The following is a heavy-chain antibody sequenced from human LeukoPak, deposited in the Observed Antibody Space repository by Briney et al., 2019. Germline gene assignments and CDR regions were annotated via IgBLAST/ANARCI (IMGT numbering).Heavy chain of an antibody. CDR1: GGSISSSSYY. CDR3: ARDRGYSYGDDFDY. Sequence: SETLSLTCTVSGGSISSSSYYWGWIRQPPGKGLEWIGRIYTSGSTNYNPSLKSRVTISVDTSKNQFSLKLSSVTAADTAVYYCARDRGYSYGDDFDYWGQGTLVTVSS. V-gene: IGHV4-61*02. J-gene: IGHJ4*02. D-gene: IGHD5-18*01. CDR2: IYTSGST.